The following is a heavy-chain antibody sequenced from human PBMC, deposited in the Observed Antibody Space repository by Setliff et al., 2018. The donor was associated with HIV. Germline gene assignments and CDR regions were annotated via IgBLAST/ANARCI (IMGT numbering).Heavy chain of an antibody. Sequence: GESLKISCKGSGYGFTSYWIGWVRQMPGKGLEWMGIIYPGDSDIRYSPSFQGQVTISADKSISTAYLQWSSLKASDTAMYYCARVPTAGLPVRGKYFFDYWGQGTLVTVSS. CDR1: GYGFTSYW. V-gene: IGHV5-51*01. J-gene: IGHJ4*02. CDR2: IYPGDSDI. CDR3: ARVPTAGLPVRGKYFFDY. D-gene: IGHD5-12*01.